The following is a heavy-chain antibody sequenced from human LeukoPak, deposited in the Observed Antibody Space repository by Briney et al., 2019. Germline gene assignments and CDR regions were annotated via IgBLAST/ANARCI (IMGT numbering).Heavy chain of an antibody. CDR2: MNPNSGNT. J-gene: IGHJ5*02. V-gene: IGHV1-8*01. Sequence: GASVKVSCKASGYTFTSYDINWVRQATGQGLEWMGWMNPNSGNTGYAQKFQGRVTMTRNTSISTAYMELSSLRSEDTAVYYCAIGGGPSRKRWFDPWGQGTLVTVSS. D-gene: IGHD6-13*01. CDR1: GYTFTSYD. CDR3: AIGGGPSRKRWFDP.